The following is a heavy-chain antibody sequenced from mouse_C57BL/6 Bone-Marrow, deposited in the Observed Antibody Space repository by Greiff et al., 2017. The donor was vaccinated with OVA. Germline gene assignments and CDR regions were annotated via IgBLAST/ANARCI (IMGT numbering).Heavy chain of an antibody. D-gene: IGHD4-1*01. Sequence: QVQLQQSGAELVKPGASVKISCKASGYAFSSYWMNWVQQRPGKGLEWIGQIYPGDGDTNYNGKFKGKATLTADKSSSTAYMQLSSLTSEDSAVYFCARKSSKLGPLYFDYWGQGTTLTVSS. CDR3: ARKSSKLGPLYFDY. V-gene: IGHV1-80*01. J-gene: IGHJ2*01. CDR1: GYAFSSYW. CDR2: IYPGDGDT.